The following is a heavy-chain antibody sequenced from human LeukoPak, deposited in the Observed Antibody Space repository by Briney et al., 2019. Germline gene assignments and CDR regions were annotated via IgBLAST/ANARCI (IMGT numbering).Heavy chain of an antibody. CDR1: GDSISSYY. V-gene: IGHV4-59*01. CDR2: IYYSGNT. Sequence: SETLSLTCTVSGDSISSYYWSWIRQPPGKGLEWIGYIYYSGNTNYNPSLKSRVTISVDTSKNQFSLKLSSVTAADTAVYYCARDQGSGWTRWFDPWGQGTLVTVSS. CDR3: ARDQGSGWTRWFDP. J-gene: IGHJ5*02. D-gene: IGHD6-19*01.